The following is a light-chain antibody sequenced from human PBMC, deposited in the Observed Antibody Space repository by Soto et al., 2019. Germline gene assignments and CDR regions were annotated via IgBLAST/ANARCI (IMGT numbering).Light chain of an antibody. J-gene: IGKJ5*01. Sequence: AALFETTGERATLSCRASQSVSSNLAWYQQKPGQAPRLLIHGASTGATGIPARVSASGSGTEFTLTIISLQPEDFAVFYCQQDNTCPLTCAEGTRLEIK. CDR3: QQDNTCPLT. CDR2: GAS. CDR1: QSVSSN. V-gene: IGKV3-15*01.